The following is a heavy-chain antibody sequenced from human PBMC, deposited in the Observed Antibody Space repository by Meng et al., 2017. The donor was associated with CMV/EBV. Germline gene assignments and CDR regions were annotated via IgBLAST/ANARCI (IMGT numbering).Heavy chain of an antibody. D-gene: IGHD3-9*01. CDR1: GIPFRPHA. Sequence: SVKVSCKGSGIPFRPHAINWVRLAPGHGLEWMGGIMPLPGFTSYAQRFQGRITITADKSTNTTYMDLSSLTSEDAAVYYCVFEGVDILTGSYKKFFDSWGQGTLVIVSS. CDR2: IMPLPGFT. CDR3: VFEGVDILTGSYKKFFDS. V-gene: IGHV1-69*10. J-gene: IGHJ4*02.